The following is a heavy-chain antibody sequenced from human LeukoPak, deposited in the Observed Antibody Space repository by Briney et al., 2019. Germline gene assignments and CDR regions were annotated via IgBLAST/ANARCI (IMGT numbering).Heavy chain of an antibody. J-gene: IGHJ1*01. V-gene: IGHV1-69*06. CDR2: IIPIFGTA. CDR1: GGTFSSYA. D-gene: IGHD2-21*02. CDR3: ARAYCGGDCYLYFQH. Sequence: GASVKVSCKASGGTFSSYAISWVRQAPGQGLEWMGGIIPIFGTANYAQKFQGRVTITADKSTSTAYMELSSLRSEDTAVYYCARAYCGGDCYLYFQHWGQGTLVTVSS.